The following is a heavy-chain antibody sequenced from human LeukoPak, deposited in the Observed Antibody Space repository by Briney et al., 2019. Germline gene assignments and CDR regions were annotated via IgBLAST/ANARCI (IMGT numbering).Heavy chain of an antibody. Sequence: SETLSLTCTVYGGSFSGYYWSWIRQPPGRGLEWIGSIYHSGSTYYNSSLKSRVTISVDTSKNQFSLKLSSVTAADTAVYYCARDIPRFDYWGQGTLVTVSS. V-gene: IGHV4-34*01. J-gene: IGHJ4*02. CDR1: GGSFSGYY. CDR2: IYHSGST. CDR3: ARDIPRFDY.